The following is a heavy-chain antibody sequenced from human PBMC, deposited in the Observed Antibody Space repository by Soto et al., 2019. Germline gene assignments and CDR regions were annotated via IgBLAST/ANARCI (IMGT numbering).Heavy chain of an antibody. CDR1: GFTFSSYI. CDR2: ISSSSSYI. D-gene: IGHD5-18*01. J-gene: IGHJ4*02. V-gene: IGHV3-21*01. CDR3: ARDKDQRGYSYGPTFDY. Sequence: GGSLSVSCGSSGFTFSSYIMNWVRHAPGKGLEWVSSISSSSSYIYYADSVKGRFTISRDNAKNSLYLQMNSLRAEDTAVYYCARDKDQRGYSYGPTFDYWGQGTLVTVSS.